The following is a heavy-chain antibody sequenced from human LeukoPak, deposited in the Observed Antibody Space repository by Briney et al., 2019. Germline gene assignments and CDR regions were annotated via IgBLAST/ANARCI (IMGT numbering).Heavy chain of an antibody. CDR2: ISYDGGSK. CDR1: GFTFSIYA. D-gene: IGHD4-11*01. J-gene: IGHJ3*02. CDR3: ARDREAYSNPMKDGAFDM. Sequence: PGGSLRLSCAASGFTFSIYAMYSVRQAPAGGQEWVAVISYDGGSKYSADSVKGRFTISRDNSKNTLYLQMNSLRADDTAVYYCARDREAYSNPMKDGAFDMWGQGTMVTVSS. V-gene: IGHV3-30*04.